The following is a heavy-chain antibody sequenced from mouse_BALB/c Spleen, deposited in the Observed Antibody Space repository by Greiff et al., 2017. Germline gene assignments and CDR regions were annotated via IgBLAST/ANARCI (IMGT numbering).Heavy chain of an antibody. Sequence: EVQLVESGGGLVQPGGSRKLSCAASGFTFSSFGMHWVRQAPEKGLEWVAYISSGSSTIYYADTVKGRFTISRDNPKNTLFLQMTSLRSEDTAMYYCARADYYGYGYWGQGTTLTVSS. D-gene: IGHD1-2*01. CDR2: ISSGSSTI. V-gene: IGHV5-17*02. J-gene: IGHJ2*01. CDR1: GFTFSSFG. CDR3: ARADYYGYGY.